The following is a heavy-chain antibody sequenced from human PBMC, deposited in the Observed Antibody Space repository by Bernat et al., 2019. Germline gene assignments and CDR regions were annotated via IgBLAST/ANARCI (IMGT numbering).Heavy chain of an antibody. CDR2: IYYSGST. CDR1: GGSISSYY. D-gene: IGHD3-10*01. J-gene: IGHJ5*02. CDR3: ARDRAMVRGTRDWFDP. V-gene: IGHV4-59*01. Sequence: QLQLQESGPGLVKPSETLSLTCTVSGGSISSYYWSWIRQPPGKGLEWIGYIYYSGSTNYNPSLKSRVTISVDTSKNQFSLKLSSVTTADTAVYYCARDRAMVRGTRDWFDPWGQGTLVTVSS.